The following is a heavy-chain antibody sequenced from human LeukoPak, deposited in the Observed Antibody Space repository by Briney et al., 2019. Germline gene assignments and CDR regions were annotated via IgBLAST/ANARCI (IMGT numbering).Heavy chain of an antibody. J-gene: IGHJ6*02. CDR3: ARRLDTAMVTPDYYYYGMDV. CDR1: GFTFSSYG. D-gene: IGHD5-18*01. CDR2: ISYDGSNK. Sequence: GGSLRLSCAASGFTFSSYGMHWVRQAPGKGLEWVAVISYDGSNKYYADSVKGRFTISRDNSKNTLYLQMNSLTAADTAVYYCARRLDTAMVTPDYYYYGMDVWGQGTTVTVSS. V-gene: IGHV3-30*03.